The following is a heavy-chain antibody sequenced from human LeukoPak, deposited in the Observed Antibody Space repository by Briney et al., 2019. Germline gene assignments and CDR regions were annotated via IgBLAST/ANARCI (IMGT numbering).Heavy chain of an antibody. CDR1: GNSISSGDNY. CDR2: IYTSGST. J-gene: IGHJ4*02. D-gene: IGHD2-15*01. V-gene: IGHV4-61*02. CDR3: ARDTPTAYCSGGSCYFDY. Sequence: NPSQTLSLTCTVSGNSISSGDNYWSWIRQPAGKGLEWIERIYTSGSTNYDPSLKSRVTISLDTSKNQFSLKLSSVTAADTAVYYCARDTPTAYCSGGSCYFDYWGQGTLVTVSS.